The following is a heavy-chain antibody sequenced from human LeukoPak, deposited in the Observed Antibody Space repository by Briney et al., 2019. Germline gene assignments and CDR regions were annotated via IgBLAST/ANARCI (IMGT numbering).Heavy chain of an antibody. Sequence: ASVKVSCXASGYTFTSYGISWVRQAPGQGLEWMGWISAYNGNTNYAQKLQGRVTMTTDTSTSTAYMELRSLRSDDTAVYYCARAIMWYSSGSRYYFDYWGQGTLVTVSS. CDR3: ARAIMWYSSGSRYYFDY. CDR1: GYTFTSYG. J-gene: IGHJ4*02. V-gene: IGHV1-18*01. D-gene: IGHD6-19*01. CDR2: ISAYNGNT.